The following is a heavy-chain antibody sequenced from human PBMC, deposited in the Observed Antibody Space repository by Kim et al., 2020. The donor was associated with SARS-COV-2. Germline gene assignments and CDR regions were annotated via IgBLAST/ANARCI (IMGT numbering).Heavy chain of an antibody. CDR2: ISAHNGDI. Sequence: ASVKVSCKASGYTFTTYDISWVRQAPGQGLEWMGWISAHNGDINYAQKLQGRVTMTTDTSTSTVYMELRSLRSDDTAVYYCARTAYSNYMYYFDYWGQGTLVTVSS. D-gene: IGHD4-4*01. J-gene: IGHJ4*02. CDR3: ARTAYSNYMYYFDY. V-gene: IGHV1-18*04. CDR1: GYTFTTYD.